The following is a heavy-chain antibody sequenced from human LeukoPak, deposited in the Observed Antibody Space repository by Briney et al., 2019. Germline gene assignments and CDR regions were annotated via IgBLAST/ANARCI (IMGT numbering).Heavy chain of an antibody. Sequence: ASVTVSCMASGYIFTSYDINWVRQAPGQGLEWMGWMNPNSGNTDYAQKFQGRVTMTRNTSISTAYMELSSLRSEDTAVYYCARGGVKGATGGYWGQGTLVTVSS. CDR3: ARGGVKGATGGY. V-gene: IGHV1-8*01. CDR2: MNPNSGNT. J-gene: IGHJ4*02. CDR1: GYIFTSYD. D-gene: IGHD1-26*01.